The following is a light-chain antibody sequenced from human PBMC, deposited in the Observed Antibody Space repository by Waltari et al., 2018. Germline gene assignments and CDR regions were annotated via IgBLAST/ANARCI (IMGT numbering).Light chain of an antibody. V-gene: IGKV1-33*01. CDR1: QDIFKY. J-gene: IGKJ4*01. Sequence: DIQMTQSPSSLSASLGDRVSITCQASQDIFKYVNWYQQKPGKAPNLLIYDASHLETGGPSRFSGSGSGTDCTFTISSLQPDDIATYYCQQHDNFPLTFGGGTKVEIK. CDR3: QQHDNFPLT. CDR2: DAS.